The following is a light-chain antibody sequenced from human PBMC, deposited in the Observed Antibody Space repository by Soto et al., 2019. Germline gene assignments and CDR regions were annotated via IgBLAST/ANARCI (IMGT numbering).Light chain of an antibody. J-gene: IGKJ5*01. V-gene: IGKV1-5*01. Sequence: DIQVTQSPATLSAFVGDRVTISCRARQSIGTWLAWYQQKPGKAPKLLIYDASTLESGVQSRFSGSGSGTEFTLTISTLQPEAVANSYCQEYNSYPVSFGQGTRL. CDR3: QEYNSYPVS. CDR1: QSIGTW. CDR2: DAS.